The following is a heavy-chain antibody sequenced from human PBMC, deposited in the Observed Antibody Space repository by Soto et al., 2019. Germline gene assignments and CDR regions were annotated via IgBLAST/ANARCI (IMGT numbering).Heavy chain of an antibody. CDR3: ARDLIAVRPGWFDP. J-gene: IGHJ5*02. V-gene: IGHV1-18*04. CDR1: GYTFITYG. Sequence: QVQLVQSGAEVKKPGASVKISCKPSGYTFITYGINWVRQAPGQGLEWMGWISVYNGNTKYAQKFQGRVTMTTDTSTSTAYMELRSLRTDDTAVYYCARDLIAVRPGWFDPWGQGTLVTVSS. D-gene: IGHD6-6*01. CDR2: ISVYNGNT.